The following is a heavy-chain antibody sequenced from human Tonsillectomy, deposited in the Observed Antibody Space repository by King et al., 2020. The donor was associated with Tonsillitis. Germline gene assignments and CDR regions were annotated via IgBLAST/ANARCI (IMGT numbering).Heavy chain of an antibody. D-gene: IGHD3-10*01. J-gene: IGHJ5*02. CDR1: GGSISSYY. CDR3: ARDRSQTAYGSGSYYNVIWFDP. Sequence: QLQESGPGLVNPSETLSLTCTVSGGSISSYYWSWIRQPAGKGLEWIGRIYTSGSTNYNPSLKSRVTMSVDTSKNPFSLKLSSFTAADTAVYYCARDRSQTAYGSGSYYNVIWFDPWGQGTLVTVSS. V-gene: IGHV4-4*07. CDR2: IYTSGST.